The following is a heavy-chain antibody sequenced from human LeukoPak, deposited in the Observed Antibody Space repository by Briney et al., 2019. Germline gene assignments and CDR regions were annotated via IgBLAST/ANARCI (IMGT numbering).Heavy chain of an antibody. V-gene: IGHV4-34*01. D-gene: IGHD2-15*01. J-gene: IGHJ5*02. CDR1: GGSFSGYY. Sequence: SETLSLTCAVYGGSFSGYYWSWIRQPPGKGLEWIGDINHSGSTNYNPSLKSRVTISVDTSKNQFSLKLSSVTAADTAVYYCARRYSSRGSCYSSWFDPWGQGTLVTVSS. CDR3: ARRYSSRGSCYSSWFDP. CDR2: INHSGST.